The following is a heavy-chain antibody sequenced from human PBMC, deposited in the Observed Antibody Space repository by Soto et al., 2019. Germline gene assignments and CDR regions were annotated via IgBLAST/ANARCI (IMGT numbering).Heavy chain of an antibody. J-gene: IGHJ4*02. CDR2: INAGNGNT. V-gene: IGHV1-3*01. CDR3: ARRRVGATDTSFDY. D-gene: IGHD1-26*01. Sequence: SVKVSCKASVYTFTSYAMHWVRQAPGQRLEWMGWINAGNGNTKYSQKFQGRVTITRDTSASTAYMELSSLRSEDTAVYYCARRRVGATDTSFDYWGQGTLVTGSS. CDR1: VYTFTSYA.